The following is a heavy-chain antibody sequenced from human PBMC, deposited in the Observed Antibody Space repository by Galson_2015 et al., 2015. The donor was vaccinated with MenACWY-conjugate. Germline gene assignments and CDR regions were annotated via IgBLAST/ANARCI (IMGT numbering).Heavy chain of an antibody. J-gene: IGHJ4*02. V-gene: IGHV3-74*01. CDR1: GFTFSTYW. D-gene: IGHD2/OR15-2a*01. CDR2: INSDGRST. Sequence: SLRLSCAASGFTFSTYWMHWVRQAPGKGLVWVSRINSDGRSTSYADSVKGRFTISRDNAKNTLYLQMNSLRAEDTAVYYCARLGGNHRTTSHFDYWGQGILVTVSS. CDR3: ARLGGNHRTTSHFDY.